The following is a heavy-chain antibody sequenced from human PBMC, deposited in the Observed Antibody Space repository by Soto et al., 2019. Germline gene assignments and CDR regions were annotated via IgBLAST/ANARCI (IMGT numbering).Heavy chain of an antibody. V-gene: IGHV2-5*02. CDR2: IYWDGYK. D-gene: IGHD3-16*01. CDR1: GFSLSTRGVG. J-gene: IGHJ4*02. Sequence: QITLKESGPTLVKPTQTLTLTCTFSGFSLSTRGVGVGWIRQPPGKALEWLALIYWDGYKHYSPSLESRLTITEDPSTNQVVLTRTTLDPLGTATCYGAPKGGGERMLDYWGQGTLVTVSS. CDR3: APKGGGERMLDY.